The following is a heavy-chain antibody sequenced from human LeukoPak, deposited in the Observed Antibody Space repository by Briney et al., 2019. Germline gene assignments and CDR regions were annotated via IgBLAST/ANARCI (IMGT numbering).Heavy chain of an antibody. D-gene: IGHD6-13*01. Sequence: GASVKVSCKASGYTFTGYYMHWVRQAPGQGLEWMGWINPNSGGTNYAQKFQGWVTMTRDTSIRTAYMELSRLRSDDTAVYYCARGYSSSWYLQSYYYYGMDVWGQGTTVTVSS. CDR2: INPNSGGT. V-gene: IGHV1-2*04. CDR3: ARGYSSSWYLQSYYYYGMDV. J-gene: IGHJ6*02. CDR1: GYTFTGYY.